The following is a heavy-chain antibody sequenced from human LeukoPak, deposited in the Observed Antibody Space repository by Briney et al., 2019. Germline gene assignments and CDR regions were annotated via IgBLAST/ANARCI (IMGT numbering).Heavy chain of an antibody. CDR1: GFTFSSYS. D-gene: IGHD2-8*01. V-gene: IGHV3-21*01. CDR3: ARDPSGVFDI. CDR2: ISSSSSYI. Sequence: GGSLRLSCAASGFTFSSYSMNWVRQAPGKGLEWVSSISSSSSYIYYADSVKGRFTISRGNAKNSLYLQMNSLRAEDTAVYYCARDPSGVFDIWGQGTMVTVSS. J-gene: IGHJ3*02.